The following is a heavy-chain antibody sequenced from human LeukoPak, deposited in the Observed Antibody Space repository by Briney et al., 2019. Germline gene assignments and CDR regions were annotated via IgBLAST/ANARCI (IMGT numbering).Heavy chain of an antibody. CDR3: AKGDTS. J-gene: IGHJ5*02. Sequence: PGGSLRLSCAASGFNFSNYDMHWVRQAPVKGLEWVAVIRYDGSDKYYADSVKGRFTISRDNSKNTLYLQMNSLRTEDTAVYYCAKGDTSWGQGTLVTVSS. V-gene: IGHV3-30*02. CDR2: IRYDGSDK. D-gene: IGHD2-21*02. CDR1: GFNFSNYD.